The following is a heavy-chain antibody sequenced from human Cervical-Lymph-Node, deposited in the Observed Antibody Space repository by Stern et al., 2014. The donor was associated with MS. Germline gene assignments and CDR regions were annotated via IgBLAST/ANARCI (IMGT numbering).Heavy chain of an antibody. D-gene: IGHD2-21*01. CDR3: AQSLAYYGMDV. J-gene: IGHJ6*02. CDR2: IRDYNGDT. Sequence: QLVESGPEVKKPGASVKVSCKAYGSTFPTYGIYWVRQAPGPGLQWMGWIRDYNGDTNSAQKFQGRVTMTKDTSTNTAYMELRSLTSDDTAVYYCAQSLAYYGMDVWGQGTTVTVSS. V-gene: IGHV1-18*01. CDR1: GSTFPTYG.